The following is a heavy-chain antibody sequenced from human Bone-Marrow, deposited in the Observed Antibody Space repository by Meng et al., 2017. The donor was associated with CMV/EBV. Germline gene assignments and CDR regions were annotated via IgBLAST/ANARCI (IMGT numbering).Heavy chain of an antibody. CDR3: ARVGDCNSTSCSVNTYYYGMDV. CDR1: GYSFTSYW. V-gene: IGHV5-51*01. Sequence: GGSLRLSCKGSGYSFTSYWIGWVRQMPGKGLEWMGIIYPGDSDTRYSPSFQGQVTISADKSISTAYMELSRLRSDDTAVYYCARVGDCNSTSCSVNTYYYGMDVWGRGTTVTVSS. J-gene: IGHJ6*02. CDR2: IYPGDSDT. D-gene: IGHD2-2*01.